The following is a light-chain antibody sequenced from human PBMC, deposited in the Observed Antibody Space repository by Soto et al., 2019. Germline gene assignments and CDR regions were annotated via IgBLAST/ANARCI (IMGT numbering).Light chain of an antibody. J-gene: IGLJ1*01. CDR2: DVS. Sequence: QSALTKPACVSRFPGQSITISCTETSSDVGNYNSVSWYQQRPGKAPKFMISDVSERPAGVSTRFSGSKSRSTATLTISSLQAEDEADYSCGPYTSSRTYAFGTGTKLTVL. CDR3: GPYTSSRTYA. V-gene: IGLV2-14*01. CDR1: SSDVGNYNS.